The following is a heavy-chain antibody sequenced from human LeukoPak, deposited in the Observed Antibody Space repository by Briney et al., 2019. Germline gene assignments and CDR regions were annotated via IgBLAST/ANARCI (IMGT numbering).Heavy chain of an antibody. CDR3: ARDKDYGSGTFDY. V-gene: IGHV3-53*01. D-gene: IGHD3-10*01. J-gene: IGHJ4*02. CDR1: GFTVSSNY. Sequence: GGSLRLSCAASGFTVSSNYMSWVRQAPGKGLEWVSVIYSGGSTYYADSVKGRFTISRDNSKNTLYLQMNSLRAEDTAVYYCARDKDYGSGTFDYWGQGTLVTVSS. CDR2: IYSGGST.